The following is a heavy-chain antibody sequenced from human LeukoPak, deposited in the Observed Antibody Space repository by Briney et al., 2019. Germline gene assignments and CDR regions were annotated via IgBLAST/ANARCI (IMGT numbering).Heavy chain of an antibody. CDR2: ISYDGSNK. Sequence: GGSLRLSCAASGFTFSSYGMQWLRQAPGKGLEWVAVISYDGSNKYYADSVKGRFTISRDNSKNTLYLQMNSLRAEDTAVYYCAKDGVVIPFDYWGQGTLVTVSS. J-gene: IGHJ4*02. V-gene: IGHV3-30*18. CDR1: GFTFSSYG. CDR3: AKDGVVIPFDY. D-gene: IGHD3-3*01.